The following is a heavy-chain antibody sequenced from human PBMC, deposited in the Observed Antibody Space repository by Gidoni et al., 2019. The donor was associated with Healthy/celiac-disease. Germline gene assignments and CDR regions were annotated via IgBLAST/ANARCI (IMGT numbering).Heavy chain of an antibody. J-gene: IGHJ6*02. CDR2: GTA. D-gene: IGHD3-16*02. V-gene: IGHV1-69*01. Sequence: GTANYAQKFQGRVTITADESTSTAYMELSSLRSEDTAVYYCAMITFGGVIETYGMDVWGQGTTVTVSS. CDR3: AMITFGGVIETYGMDV.